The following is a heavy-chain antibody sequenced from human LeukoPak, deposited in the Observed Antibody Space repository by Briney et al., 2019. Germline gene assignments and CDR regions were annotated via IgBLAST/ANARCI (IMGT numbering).Heavy chain of an antibody. V-gene: IGHV3-21*01. CDR3: ARDVGASAPDAFDI. CDR2: ISTNSNYI. Sequence: PGGSLRLSCAASGFTFSTYNMNWVRQAPGKGLEWVSSISTNSNYIHYADSVKGRFTISRDNAKNSLYLQMNSLRVEDTDVYYCARDVGASAPDAFDIWGQGTMVTVSS. J-gene: IGHJ3*02. CDR1: GFTFSTYN. D-gene: IGHD1-26*01.